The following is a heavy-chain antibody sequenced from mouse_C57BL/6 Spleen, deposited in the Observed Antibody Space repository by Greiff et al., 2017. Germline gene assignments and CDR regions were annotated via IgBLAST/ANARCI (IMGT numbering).Heavy chain of an antibody. J-gene: IGHJ4*01. CDR2: FDPTGGGT. Sequence: QVQLKQPGAELVKPGASVKLSCKASGYTFTSYWMPWVKRRPGRGLGWIGRFDPTGGGTKYNEKFKSKATLPVDKPSSTAYMQLSSRTSEDSAVYYCARSIGYYYGSSYAMDYWGQGTSVTVSS. V-gene: IGHV1-72*01. CDR1: GYTFTSYW. D-gene: IGHD1-1*01. CDR3: ARSIGYYYGSSYAMDY.